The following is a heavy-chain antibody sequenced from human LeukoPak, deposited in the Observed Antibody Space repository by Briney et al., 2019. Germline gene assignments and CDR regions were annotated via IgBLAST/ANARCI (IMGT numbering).Heavy chain of an antibody. CDR3: ARDLTVAEMGVDSSSWTPYFDY. CDR2: ISSSSSYI. Sequence: GGSLRLSCAASGFTFSSYSMNWVRQAPGKGLEWVSSISSSSSYIYYADSVKGRFTISRDNAKNSLYLQMNSLRAEDTAVYYCARDLTVAEMGVDSSSWTPYFDYWGQGALVTVSS. D-gene: IGHD6-13*01. CDR1: GFTFSSYS. J-gene: IGHJ4*02. V-gene: IGHV3-21*01.